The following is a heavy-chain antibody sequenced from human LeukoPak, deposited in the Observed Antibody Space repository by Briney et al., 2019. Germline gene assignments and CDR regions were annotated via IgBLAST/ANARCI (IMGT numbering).Heavy chain of an antibody. J-gene: IGHJ4*02. Sequence: GGSLRLSCAASGSTFSSYWMHWVRQAPGKGLVWVSRINSDGSSTSYADSVKGRFTISRDNAKNTLYLQMNSLRAEDTAVYYCAKDLRMGGSGSYYPDYWGQGTLVTVSS. CDR3: AKDLRMGGSGSYYPDY. D-gene: IGHD3-10*01. V-gene: IGHV3-74*01. CDR2: INSDGSST. CDR1: GSTFSSYW.